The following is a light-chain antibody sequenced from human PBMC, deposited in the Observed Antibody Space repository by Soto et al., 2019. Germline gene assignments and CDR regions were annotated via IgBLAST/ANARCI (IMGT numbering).Light chain of an antibody. CDR2: EVS. CDR3: SSYTSSSTYV. J-gene: IGLJ1*01. V-gene: IGLV2-14*01. CDR1: SSDVGGYNY. Sequence: QSALTQPASVSGSPGQSITISCTGTSSDVGGYNYVSWYQQHPGKAPKLMIYEVSNRPSGVSNRFSGSKSGNTASLTISGFQAEDEADYYCSSYTSSSTYVFGTGTKVTLL.